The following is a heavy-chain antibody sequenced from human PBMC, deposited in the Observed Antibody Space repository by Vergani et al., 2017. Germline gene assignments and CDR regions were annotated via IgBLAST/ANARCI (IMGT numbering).Heavy chain of an antibody. CDR2: IYYSGST. CDR1: GGSISSSSYY. V-gene: IGHV4-39*01. Sequence: QLQLQESGPGLVKPSETLSLTCTVSGGSISSSSYYWGWIRQPPGKGLEWIGSIYYSGSTYYNPSLKSRVTISADTSKNQFSLKLSSVTAADTAVYYCASSSSWYYFDYWGQGTLVTVSS. J-gene: IGHJ4*02. CDR3: ASSSSWYYFDY. D-gene: IGHD6-13*01.